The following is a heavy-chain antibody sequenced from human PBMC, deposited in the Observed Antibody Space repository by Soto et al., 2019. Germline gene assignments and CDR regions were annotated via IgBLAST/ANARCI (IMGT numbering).Heavy chain of an antibody. Sequence: QMHLQESGSGLVKPSQTLSLTCAVSGGSLSSSAYSWSWIRQPPGKGLEWIGFIYQSGSTYYNPSLKSRVTRSLDRPKNQLSVKLSSVTAADTAVYYCARELLFYDSDGFSWDDAFDIWGQGTMVTVSS. CDR3: ARELLFYDSDGFSWDDAFDI. CDR1: GGSLSSSAYS. V-gene: IGHV4-30-2*01. D-gene: IGHD3-22*01. J-gene: IGHJ3*02. CDR2: IYQSGST.